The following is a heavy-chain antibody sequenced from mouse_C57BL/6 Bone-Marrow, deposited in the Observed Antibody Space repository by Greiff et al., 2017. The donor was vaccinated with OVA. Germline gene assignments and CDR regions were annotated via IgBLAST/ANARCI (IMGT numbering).Heavy chain of an antibody. J-gene: IGHJ1*03. Sequence: EVNVVESGGGLVKPGGSLKLSCAASGFTFSDYGMHWVRQAPEKGLEWVAYLSSGSSTIYYADTVKGRFTISRDNAKNTLFLQMTSLRSEDTAMYYCARINYWYFDVWGTGTTVTVSS. V-gene: IGHV5-17*01. CDR2: LSSGSSTI. CDR3: ARINYWYFDV. CDR1: GFTFSDYG.